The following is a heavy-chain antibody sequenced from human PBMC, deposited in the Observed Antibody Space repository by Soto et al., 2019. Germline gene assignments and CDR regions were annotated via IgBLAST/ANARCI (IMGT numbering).Heavy chain of an antibody. Sequence: QVQLVQSGAEVKKPGSSVIVSCRASGGTFNRHVISWVRQAPGQGLEWMGGIIPILGSSNNARKFKGRVTIRADESTTTAYMELSSLTSEDTAVYYCAREGDSSWFDSWGQGTLVTVSS. D-gene: IGHD2-21*01. CDR2: IIPILGSS. J-gene: IGHJ5*01. CDR3: AREGDSSWFDS. V-gene: IGHV1-69*01. CDR1: GGTFNRHV.